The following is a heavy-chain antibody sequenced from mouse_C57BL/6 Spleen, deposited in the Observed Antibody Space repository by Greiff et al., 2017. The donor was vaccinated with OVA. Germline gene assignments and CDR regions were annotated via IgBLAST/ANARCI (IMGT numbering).Heavy chain of an antibody. D-gene: IGHD1-1*01. CDR3: ARWGTTVVATSRLDY. J-gene: IGHJ2*01. Sequence: QVQLQQPGAELVMPGASVKLSCKASGYTFTSYWMHWVKQRPGQGLEWIGEIDPSDSYTNYNQKFKGKSTLTVDKSSSTAYMQLSSLTSEDSAVYYCARWGTTVVATSRLDYWGQGTTLTVSS. CDR2: IDPSDSYT. V-gene: IGHV1-69*01. CDR1: GYTFTSYW.